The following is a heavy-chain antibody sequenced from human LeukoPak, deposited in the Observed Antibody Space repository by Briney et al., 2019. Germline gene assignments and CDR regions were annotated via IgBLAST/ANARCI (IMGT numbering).Heavy chain of an antibody. CDR2: IVVGSGNT. D-gene: IGHD3-3*01. CDR3: ARGPYYDFWSGYSESYYFDY. V-gene: IGHV1-58*02. J-gene: IGHJ4*02. Sequence: GASVKVSCKASGFTFTSSAMQWVRQARGLRLEWIGWIVVGSGNTNYAQKFQERVTITRDMSTSTAYMELSSLRSEDTAVYYCARGPYYDFWSGYSESYYFDYWGQGTLVTVSS. CDR1: GFTFTSSA.